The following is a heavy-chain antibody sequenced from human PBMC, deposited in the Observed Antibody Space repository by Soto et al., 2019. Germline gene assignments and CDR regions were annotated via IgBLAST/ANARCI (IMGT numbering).Heavy chain of an antibody. J-gene: IGHJ6*03. Sequence: QVQLVQSGAEVRKPGASVTVSCRSSGDSFNDYYIHWVRQAPGQGFEWMGWINPNGGVTKHAQKFSGWVSMTRATSIRTVYMQLSRLRSDDTAVYYCARESGGATATLDYYYFYMDVWGTGTTVTVSS. D-gene: IGHD5-12*01. CDR2: INPNGGVT. V-gene: IGHV1-2*04. CDR3: ARESGGATATLDYYYFYMDV. CDR1: GDSFNDYY.